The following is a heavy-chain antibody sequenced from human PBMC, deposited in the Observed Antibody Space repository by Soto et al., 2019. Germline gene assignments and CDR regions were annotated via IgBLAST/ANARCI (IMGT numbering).Heavy chain of an antibody. J-gene: IGHJ4*01. V-gene: IGHV1-18*01. D-gene: IGHD5-18*01. CDR2: ISAYNGNT. CDR3: WSTTFGYSYGYTGPLPDCYVY. CDR1: GYTFTSYG. Sequence: GASVKVSCKASGYTFTSYGISWVRQAPGQGHEWMGWISAYNGNTNYAQKLQGRVTMTTDTSTSTAYMELRSLRSDDTAVYYCWSTTFGYSYGYTGPLPDCYVYWGHGTLVTVSS.